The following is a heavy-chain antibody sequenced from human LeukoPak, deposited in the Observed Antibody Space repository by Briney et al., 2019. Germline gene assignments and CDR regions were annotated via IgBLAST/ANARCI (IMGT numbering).Heavy chain of an antibody. V-gene: IGHV4-59*01. CDR3: ARGGGTYCGGDCYNDFDY. CDR1: GGSISSYY. J-gene: IGHJ4*02. D-gene: IGHD2-21*01. Sequence: ASETLSLTCTVSGGSISSYYWSWIRQPPGKGLEWIGYIYYSGSTNYNPSLKSQVTISVDTSKNQFSLKLSSVTAADTAVYYCARGGGTYCGGDCYNDFDYWGQGTLVTVSS. CDR2: IYYSGST.